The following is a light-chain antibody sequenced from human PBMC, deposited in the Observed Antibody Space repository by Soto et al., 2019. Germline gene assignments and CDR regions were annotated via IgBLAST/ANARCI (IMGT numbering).Light chain of an antibody. CDR1: SSDVGGYNY. CDR3: SSYTSSNVV. Sequence: QSALTQPASVSGSPGQSITISCTGTSSDVGGYNYVSWYLQHPGKAPKLMIYDVSNRPSGVSNRFSGSKSGNTASLTISGLQAEDEADYYCSSYTSSNVVFGGGTKLTVL. V-gene: IGLV2-14*01. CDR2: DVS. J-gene: IGLJ2*01.